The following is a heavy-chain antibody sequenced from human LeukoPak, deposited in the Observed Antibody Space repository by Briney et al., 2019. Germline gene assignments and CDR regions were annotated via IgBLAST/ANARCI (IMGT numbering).Heavy chain of an antibody. J-gene: IGHJ4*02. CDR3: ARDGLIVVNSFDY. D-gene: IGHD3-22*01. CDR1: GFTFSSYG. Sequence: GGSLRLSCAASGFTFSSYGMHWVRQAPGKGLEWVAVIWYDGSNKYYADSVKGRFTISRDNSKNTLYLQMNSLRAEDTAVYYCARDGLIVVNSFDYWGQGTLVTVSS. CDR2: IWYDGSNK. V-gene: IGHV3-33*01.